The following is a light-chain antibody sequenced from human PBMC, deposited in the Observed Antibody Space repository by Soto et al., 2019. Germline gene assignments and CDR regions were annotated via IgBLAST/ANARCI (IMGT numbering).Light chain of an antibody. CDR2: KAS. CDR1: QSISSW. CDR3: QQYKSYPPA. V-gene: IGKV1-5*03. Sequence: DIPMTQSPSPLSASVGDRVTITCRASQSISSWLAWYQQKPGKAPKLLIYKASSLESGVPSRFSGSGSGTEFTLTISSLQPDDVSTYYCQQYKSYPPALGQGTKVDI. J-gene: IGKJ1*01.